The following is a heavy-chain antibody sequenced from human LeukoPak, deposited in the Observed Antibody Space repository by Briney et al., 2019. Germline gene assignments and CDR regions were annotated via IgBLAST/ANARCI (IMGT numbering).Heavy chain of an antibody. CDR1: AYTFTGYY. CDR2: IYPNSGGT. V-gene: IGHV1-2*02. CDR3: ARSEQFPYYMDV. Sequence: ASVKVSCKASAYTFTGYYMHWVRQAPGQGLEWMGWIYPNSGGTNYAQKFQGRVTMTRDTSINTAYMELSRLRSGDTALYYCARSEQFPYYMDVWGKGTTVTISS. J-gene: IGHJ6*03. D-gene: IGHD6-19*01.